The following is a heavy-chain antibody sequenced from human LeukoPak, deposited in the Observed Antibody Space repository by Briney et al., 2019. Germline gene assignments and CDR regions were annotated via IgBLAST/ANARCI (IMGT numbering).Heavy chain of an antibody. CDR3: ARRPARQWLGPLDY. CDR2: IYYSGST. Sequence: SETLSLTCTVSGGSISSSSYYWGWIRQPPGKGLEWIGSIYYSGSTYYNPSLKSRVTISVDTSKNQFSLKLSSVTAADTAAYYCARRPARQWLGPLDYWGQGTLVTVSS. CDR1: GGSISSSSYY. V-gene: IGHV4-39*01. J-gene: IGHJ4*02. D-gene: IGHD6-19*01.